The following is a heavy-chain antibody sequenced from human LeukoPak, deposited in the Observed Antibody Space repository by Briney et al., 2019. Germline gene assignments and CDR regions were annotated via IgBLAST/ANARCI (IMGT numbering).Heavy chain of an antibody. CDR1: GGSFSSSSYY. V-gene: IGHV4-39*01. CDR3: ARQMRGYYYDSSGHFDY. J-gene: IGHJ4*02. D-gene: IGHD3-22*01. CDR2: IYYSGST. Sequence: PSETLSLTCTVSGGSFSSSSYYWGWSRQPPGTGLEWGGSIYYSGSTYYNPSLKSRVTISVDTSKNQFSLKLSSVTAADTAVYYCARQMRGYYYDSSGHFDYWGQGTLVTVSS.